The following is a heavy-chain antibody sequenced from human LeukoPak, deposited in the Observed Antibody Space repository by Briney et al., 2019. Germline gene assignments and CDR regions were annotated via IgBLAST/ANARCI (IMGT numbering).Heavy chain of an antibody. V-gene: IGHV3-30*18. CDR3: AKGGVSSAYHPVDY. J-gene: IGHJ4*02. Sequence: GGSLRLSCAASGFIFSSYGMHWVRQAPGKGLEWVAGISSDESEEFYVGSVKGRFITSRDSSKSMLYLQMNSLRIEDTAVYYCAKGGVSSAYHPVDYWGQGALVTVSP. D-gene: IGHD3-22*01. CDR1: GFIFSSYG. CDR2: ISSDESEE.